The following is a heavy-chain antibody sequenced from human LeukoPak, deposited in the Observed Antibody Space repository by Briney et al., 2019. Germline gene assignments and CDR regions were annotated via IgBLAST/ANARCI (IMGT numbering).Heavy chain of an antibody. CDR2: ISGSGGDT. D-gene: IGHD3-10*01. CDR3: AIDLGGEGGSGFPGY. Sequence: GGSLRLSCAASGFTFRSYSMTWVRQAPGKGLEWVSAISGSGGDTYYADPVKGRFTISRDNSRNILYLQMNSLRADDTALYYCAIDLGGEGGSGFPGYWGQGTLVTVSS. V-gene: IGHV3-23*01. CDR1: GFTFRSYS. J-gene: IGHJ4*02.